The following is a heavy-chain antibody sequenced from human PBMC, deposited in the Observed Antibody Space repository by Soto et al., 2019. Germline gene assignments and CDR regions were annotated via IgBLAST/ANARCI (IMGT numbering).Heavy chain of an antibody. CDR1: GCSISSGGYY. Sequence: SETLSLTCTVSGCSISSGGYYWSWIRQHPGKGLEWIGYIYYSGSTYYNPSLKSRVTISVDTSKNQFSLKLSSVTAADTAVYYCARDYYGSGVSFDYRGQGTLVTVSS. V-gene: IGHV4-31*03. CDR3: ARDYYGSGVSFDY. D-gene: IGHD3-10*01. CDR2: IYYSGST. J-gene: IGHJ4*02.